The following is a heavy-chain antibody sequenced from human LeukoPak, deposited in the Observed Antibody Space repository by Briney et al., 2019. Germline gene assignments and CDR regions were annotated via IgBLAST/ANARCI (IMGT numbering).Heavy chain of an antibody. CDR1: GFTFSSYA. Sequence: GGSLRLSCAAPGFTFSSYAMSWVRQAPGKGLEWVSAISGSGGSTYYADSVKGRFTISRDNSKNTLYLQMNSLRAEDTAVYYCAKLRRIVVVTAPYAFDIWGQGTMVTVSS. CDR3: AKLRRIVVVTAPYAFDI. CDR2: ISGSGGST. D-gene: IGHD2-21*02. J-gene: IGHJ3*02. V-gene: IGHV3-23*01.